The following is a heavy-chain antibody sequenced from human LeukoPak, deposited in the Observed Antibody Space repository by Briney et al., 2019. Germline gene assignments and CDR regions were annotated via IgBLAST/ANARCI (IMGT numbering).Heavy chain of an antibody. Sequence: NPGGSLRLSCAASGFTFNYAWMSWVRQVPGKGLEWVGQTVSEIDGGTTDYAAPVKGRFTISRDGSKSTLYLQMNSLKIEDTAVYYCTTDEDWNYARKDVWGQGATVIVSS. CDR1: GFTFNYAW. D-gene: IGHD1-7*01. CDR3: TTDEDWNYARKDV. J-gene: IGHJ6*02. CDR2: TVSEIDGGTT. V-gene: IGHV3-15*04.